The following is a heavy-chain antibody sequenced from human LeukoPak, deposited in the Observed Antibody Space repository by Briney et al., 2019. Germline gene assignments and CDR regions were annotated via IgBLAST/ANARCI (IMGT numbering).Heavy chain of an antibody. CDR3: ASEGDGYNFWY. Sequence: GGSLRLSCAASGFTFSSYWMHWVRQAPGKGLVWVSRINSDGSSTSYADSVKGRFTISRDKAKKTLYLQMNSLRAEDTAVYYCASEGDGYNFWYWGQGTLVTVSS. V-gene: IGHV3-74*01. CDR2: INSDGSST. D-gene: IGHD5-24*01. CDR1: GFTFSSYW. J-gene: IGHJ4*02.